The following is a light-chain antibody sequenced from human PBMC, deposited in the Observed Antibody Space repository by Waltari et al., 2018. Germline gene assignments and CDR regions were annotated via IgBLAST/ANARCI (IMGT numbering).Light chain of an antibody. CDR2: EGS. CDR3: CSYAGSSPVV. Sequence: QSALTQPASVSGSPGQSITISCTGTSSDVGSYNLVSWYQQHPGKAPKLMIYEGSKRPQGVSNRFSGSKSGNTASLTISGLQAEDEADYYCCSYAGSSPVVFGGGTKLTVL. V-gene: IGLV2-23*01. J-gene: IGLJ2*01. CDR1: SSDVGSYNL.